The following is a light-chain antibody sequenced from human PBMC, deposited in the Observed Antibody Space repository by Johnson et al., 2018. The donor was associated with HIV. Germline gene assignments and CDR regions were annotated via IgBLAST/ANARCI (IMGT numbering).Light chain of an antibody. CDR3: ATWDSSLRWV. Sequence: QSVLTQPPSVSAAPGQKVTISCSGSSSNIGKNYVSWYQQFPGTAPKLLIYENNKRPSGIPERLSGSKSGTSATLGITGLQAGDEADYYCATWDSSLRWVFGTGTKVTVL. CDR1: SSNIGKNY. CDR2: ENN. V-gene: IGLV1-51*02. J-gene: IGLJ1*01.